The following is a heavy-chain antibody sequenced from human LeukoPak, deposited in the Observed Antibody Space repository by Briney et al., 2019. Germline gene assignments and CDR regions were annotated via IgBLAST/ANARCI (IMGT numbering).Heavy chain of an antibody. CDR1: GFTFSNYE. CDR2: ISSSNSYI. D-gene: IGHD3-10*01. Sequence: PGGSLRLSCAASGFTFSNYEMNWVRQAPGKGLEWVSSISSSNSYIYYADSVKGRFTISRDNAKNSLYLQMNSLRAEDTAVYYCARARVPGELNYWGQGTLVTVSS. V-gene: IGHV3-21*01. J-gene: IGHJ4*02. CDR3: ARARVPGELNY.